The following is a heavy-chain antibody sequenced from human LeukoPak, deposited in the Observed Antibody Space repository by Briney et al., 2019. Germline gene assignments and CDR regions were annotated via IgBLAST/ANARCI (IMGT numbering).Heavy chain of an antibody. CDR2: LCASGCTA. Sequence: PGGSLRLSCAASRFTFSSYAMSWVRQAPGTGLEWVSTLCASGCTAYYADSVKGRFTISRDNSTNTLYLQMNSLRAEDTAVYYCARYVSMAVTTPFDYWGQGTLVTVSS. V-gene: IGHV3-23*01. CDR3: ARYVSMAVTTPFDY. J-gene: IGHJ4*02. D-gene: IGHD4-17*01. CDR1: RFTFSSYA.